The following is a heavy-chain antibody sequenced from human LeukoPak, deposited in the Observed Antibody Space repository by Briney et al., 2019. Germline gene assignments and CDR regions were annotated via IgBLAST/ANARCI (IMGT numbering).Heavy chain of an antibody. Sequence: PSETLSLTCAVYGGSFSGYYWSWIRQPPGKGLEWIGEINHSGSTNYNPSLKSRVTISVDTSKNQFSLKLSSVTAADTAVYYCARGGYRSGWYFPIDYWGQRTLVTVSS. CDR1: GGSFSGYY. J-gene: IGHJ4*02. CDR2: INHSGST. CDR3: ARGGYRSGWYFPIDY. V-gene: IGHV4-34*01. D-gene: IGHD6-19*01.